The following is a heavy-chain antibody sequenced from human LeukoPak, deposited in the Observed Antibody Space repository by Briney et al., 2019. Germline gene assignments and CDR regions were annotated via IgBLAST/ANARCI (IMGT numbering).Heavy chain of an antibody. J-gene: IGHJ4*02. V-gene: IGHV3-9*03. Sequence: PGGSLRLSCAASGFTFDDYAMHWVRQAPGKGLEWVSGISWNSGSIGYADSLKGRCTISRDNAKNSLYLQMNSLRAEDMALYYCAKERSGELDYWGQGTLVTVSS. D-gene: IGHD4-17*01. CDR1: GFTFDDYA. CDR3: AKERSGELDY. CDR2: ISWNSGSI.